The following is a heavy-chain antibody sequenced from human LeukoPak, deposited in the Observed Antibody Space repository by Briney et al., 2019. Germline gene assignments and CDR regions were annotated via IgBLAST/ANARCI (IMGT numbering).Heavy chain of an antibody. D-gene: IGHD5-18*01. Sequence: ASVKVSCKASGGTFSSYAISWVRQAPGQGLEWMGGIIPIFGTANYAQKFQGRVTITADKSTSTAYMELSSLRSEDTAVYYCASNSYGYFCWFDPWGQGTLVTVSS. V-gene: IGHV1-69*06. CDR3: ASNSYGYFCWFDP. CDR2: IIPIFGTA. J-gene: IGHJ5*02. CDR1: GGTFSSYA.